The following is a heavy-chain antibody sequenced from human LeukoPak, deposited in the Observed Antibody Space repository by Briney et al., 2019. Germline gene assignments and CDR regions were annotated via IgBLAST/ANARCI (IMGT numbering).Heavy chain of an antibody. D-gene: IGHD5-12*01. J-gene: IGHJ5*02. V-gene: IGHV4-61*02. CDR3: VREWGGRGFKGWFDP. Sequence: PWETLALTCTVSGDSITSGSYYWSWIRQPAGKGLEWIGRVYSSGSTSYNPSLKSRFTTSIDTSKNQFSLKLSSVIAADTAVYYCVREWGGRGFKGWFDPWGQGTLVTVSS. CDR2: VYSSGST. CDR1: GDSITSGSYY.